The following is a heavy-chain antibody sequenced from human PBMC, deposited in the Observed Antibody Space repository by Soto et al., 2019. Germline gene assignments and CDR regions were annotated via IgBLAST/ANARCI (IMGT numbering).Heavy chain of an antibody. Sequence: KPSETLSLTCSVSDDSITGDGYYWSWIRQHPAKGLEWIGSIYYRGSTYYNPSLRSRGTISLDPSQARLSLRLTSLTAADTATYYCARGGSGTYHVWGQGTQVTVSS. CDR3: ARGGSGTYHV. J-gene: IGHJ4*02. D-gene: IGHD3-10*01. V-gene: IGHV4-31*02. CDR1: DDSITGDGYY. CDR2: IYYRGST.